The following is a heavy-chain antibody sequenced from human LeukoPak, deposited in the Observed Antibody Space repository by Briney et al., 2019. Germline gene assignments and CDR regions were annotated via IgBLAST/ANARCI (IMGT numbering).Heavy chain of an antibody. V-gene: IGHV3-53*01. CDR3: ARGGGVIVEFDF. CDR2: IYSGGSR. Sequence: GGSLRLSCAASGFTVSSNYMSWVRQAPGKGLEWVSVIYSGGSRYYADSVKGRFTISRDKAKNTLYLQMNSLRAEDTAVYYCARGGGVIVEFDFWGQGTLVTVSS. CDR1: GFTVSSNY. D-gene: IGHD3-16*02. J-gene: IGHJ4*02.